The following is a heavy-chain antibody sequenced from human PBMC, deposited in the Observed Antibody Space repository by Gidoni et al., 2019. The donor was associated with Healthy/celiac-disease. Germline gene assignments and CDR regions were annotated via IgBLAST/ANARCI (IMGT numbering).Heavy chain of an antibody. Sequence: QVQLVESGGGVVQPGRSLRLSCAASGFTFSSYGMHWVRQDPGKGLEWVAVIWYDGSNKYYADSVKGRFTISRDNSKNTLYLQMNSLRAEDTAVYYCARDSATVTTGIFDYWGQGTLVTVSS. V-gene: IGHV3-33*01. CDR1: GFTFSSYG. J-gene: IGHJ4*02. D-gene: IGHD4-4*01. CDR3: ARDSATVTTGIFDY. CDR2: IWYDGSNK.